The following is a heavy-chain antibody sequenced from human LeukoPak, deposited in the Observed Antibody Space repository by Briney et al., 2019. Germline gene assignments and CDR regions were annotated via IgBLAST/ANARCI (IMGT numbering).Heavy chain of an antibody. CDR2: IYSGGST. Sequence: GVSLRLSCAASGFTVSSNYMNWVRQAPGKGLEWVSVIYSGGSTYSADSVKGRFTISRDNSKNTLYLQMNSLRAEDTAVYYCARATPTMVVAGTGLAFDIWGQGTMVTVSS. CDR1: GFTVSSNY. D-gene: IGHD2-15*01. V-gene: IGHV3-53*01. CDR3: ARATPTMVVAGTGLAFDI. J-gene: IGHJ3*02.